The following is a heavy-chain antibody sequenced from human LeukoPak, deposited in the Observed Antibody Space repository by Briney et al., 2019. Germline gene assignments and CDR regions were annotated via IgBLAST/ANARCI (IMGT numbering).Heavy chain of an antibody. CDR3: ASRTTVTDADGFDI. CDR2: IYSGGST. Sequence: GGSLRLSCAASGFTFSSYEMNWVRQAPGKGLEWVSLIYSGGSTYNADSVKDRFTISRDNSKNTVYLQMNSLRAEDTAVYYCASRTTVTDADGFDIWGQGTMVTVSS. V-gene: IGHV3-66*01. J-gene: IGHJ3*02. CDR1: GFTFSSYE. D-gene: IGHD4-17*01.